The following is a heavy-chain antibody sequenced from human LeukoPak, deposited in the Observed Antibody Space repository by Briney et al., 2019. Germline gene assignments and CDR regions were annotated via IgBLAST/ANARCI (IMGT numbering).Heavy chain of an antibody. CDR3: ARDQYGGYNSMVDY. V-gene: IGHV3-30-3*01. CDR1: GSTFSSYA. Sequence: EPGGSLRLSCAASGSTFSSYAMHWVRQAPGKGLEWVAVISYDGSNKYYADSVKGRFTISRDNSKNTLYLQMNSLRAEDTAVYYCARDQYGGYNSMVDYWGQGTLVTVSS. D-gene: IGHD5-24*01. CDR2: ISYDGSNK. J-gene: IGHJ4*02.